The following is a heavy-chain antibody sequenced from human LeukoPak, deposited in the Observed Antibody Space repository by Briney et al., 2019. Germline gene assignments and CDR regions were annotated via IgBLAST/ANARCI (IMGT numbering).Heavy chain of an antibody. CDR3: ARVHHSSSWGTDDC. V-gene: IGHV3-7*01. Sequence: GGSLRLSCEAYGFTFSNYWMTWVRQAPGKGLEWVANIKEDGSEKYYVDSVRGRFTISRDNAKNSLYLHLNSLRAEDTAVYYCARVHHSSSWGTDDCWGQGTLVTVSS. CDR2: IKEDGSEK. CDR1: GFTFSNYW. J-gene: IGHJ4*02. D-gene: IGHD3-22*01.